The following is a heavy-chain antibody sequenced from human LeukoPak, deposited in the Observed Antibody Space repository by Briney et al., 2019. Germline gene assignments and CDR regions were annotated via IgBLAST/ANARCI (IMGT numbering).Heavy chain of an antibody. CDR3: ARVEEDVFDI. V-gene: IGHV3-48*03. CDR2: ISSSGSTI. J-gene: IGHJ3*02. Sequence: GGSLRLSCAASGYTFSSYEMNWVRQAPGKGLEWVSYISSSGSTIYYADSVKGRFTISRDNAKNSLYPQMNSLRAEDTAVYYCARVEEDVFDIWGQGTMVTVSS. CDR1: GYTFSSYE.